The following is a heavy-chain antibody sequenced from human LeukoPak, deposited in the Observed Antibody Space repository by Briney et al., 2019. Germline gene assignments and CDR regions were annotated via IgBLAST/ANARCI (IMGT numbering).Heavy chain of an antibody. J-gene: IGHJ4*02. D-gene: IGHD3-22*01. V-gene: IGHV3-30-3*01. CDR3: ARAIDSFYDSSGYYFDY. CDR1: GFTFSSYA. Sequence: GGSLRLSCAASGFTFSSYAMHWVRQAPGKGLEWVAVISYDGSNKYYADSVKGRLTISRDNSKNTLYLQMNSLRAEDTAVYYCARAIDSFYDSSGYYFDYWGQGTLVTVSS. CDR2: ISYDGSNK.